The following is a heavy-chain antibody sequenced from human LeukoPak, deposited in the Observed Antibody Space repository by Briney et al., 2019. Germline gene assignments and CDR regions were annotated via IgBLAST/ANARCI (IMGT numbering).Heavy chain of an antibody. CDR3: SRGNHRVTMVRGVGYGMDV. CDR2: INHSGST. J-gene: IGHJ6*02. Sequence: SETLSLTCAVYGGSFSGYYWSWIRQPPGKGLEWIGEINHSGSTNYNPSLKSRVTISVDASKNQFSLKLSSLTAADTAVYSCSRGNHRVTMVRGVGYGMDVWGQGTTVTVSS. D-gene: IGHD3-10*01. CDR1: GGSFSGYY. V-gene: IGHV4-34*01.